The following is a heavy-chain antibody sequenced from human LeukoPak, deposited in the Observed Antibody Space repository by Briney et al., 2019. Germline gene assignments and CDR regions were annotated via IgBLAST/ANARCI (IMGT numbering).Heavy chain of an antibody. CDR1: GGSISSSSYY. J-gene: IGHJ4*02. D-gene: IGHD6-19*01. Sequence: SETLSLTCTVSGGSISSSSYYWGWIRQPPGKGLEWIGSIYYSGSTYYNPSLKSRVTISVDTPKNQFSLKLSSVTAADTAVYYCARLANSGSGWYKDYWGQGTLVTVSS. CDR3: ARLANSGSGWYKDY. V-gene: IGHV4-39*01. CDR2: IYYSGST.